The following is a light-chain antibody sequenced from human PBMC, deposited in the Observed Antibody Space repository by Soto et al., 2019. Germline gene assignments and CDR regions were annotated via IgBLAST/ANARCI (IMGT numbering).Light chain of an antibody. V-gene: IGLV2-14*03. CDR2: EVR. CDR1: ISDVGTYDY. CDR3: SSHTITNTRV. J-gene: IGLJ1*01. Sequence: QSVLTQPASVSGSPGQSIAISCTGTISDVGTYDYVSWYQQHPNRAPKLMIYEVRNRPSGVSNRFSGSKSVNTATLTISGLQAEDEAEYYCSSHTITNTRVFGTGTKVTVL.